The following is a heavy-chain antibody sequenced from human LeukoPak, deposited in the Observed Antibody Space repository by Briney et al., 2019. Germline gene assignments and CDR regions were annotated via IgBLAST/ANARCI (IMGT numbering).Heavy chain of an antibody. Sequence: PSETLSLTCTVSGGAINSVGNYWSWVRQYPGKGLEWIGNIYYSGNTYYNPSLNSRLTISVDTSKNQFFLRLDSVTAADTAVYYCARVDTMVRGVINWFDPWGQGTLVIVSS. J-gene: IGHJ5*02. V-gene: IGHV4-31*03. D-gene: IGHD3-10*01. CDR2: IYYSGNT. CDR1: GGAINSVGNY. CDR3: ARVDTMVRGVINWFDP.